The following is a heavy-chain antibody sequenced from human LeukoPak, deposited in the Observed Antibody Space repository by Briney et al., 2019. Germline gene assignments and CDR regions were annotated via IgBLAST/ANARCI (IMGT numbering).Heavy chain of an antibody. Sequence: SETLSLTCTVSGGSISSYYWSWIRQPAGKGLEWIGRIYTSGSTNYNPSLKSRVTMSVDTSKNQFSLKLSSVTAADTAVYYCARDSPYDYVWGSYRYKIGAFDIWGQGTMVTVSS. V-gene: IGHV4-4*07. J-gene: IGHJ3*02. CDR1: GGSISSYY. CDR2: IYTSGST. D-gene: IGHD3-16*02. CDR3: ARDSPYDYVWGSYRYKIGAFDI.